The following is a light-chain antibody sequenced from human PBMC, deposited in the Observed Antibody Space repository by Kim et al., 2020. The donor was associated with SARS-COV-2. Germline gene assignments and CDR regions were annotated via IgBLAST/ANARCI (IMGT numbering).Light chain of an antibody. Sequence: IQLTQSPSPLSTSVGDRVTITCRASQVISSYVAWYQQNPGKAPKLLIYATSPLQTGVPSRFSGSGSETEFTLSISSLQPEDFATYYFRQLDSYPISCEQGTRLQIK. CDR3: RQLDSYPIS. J-gene: IGKJ5*01. V-gene: IGKV1-9*01. CDR2: ATS. CDR1: QVISSY.